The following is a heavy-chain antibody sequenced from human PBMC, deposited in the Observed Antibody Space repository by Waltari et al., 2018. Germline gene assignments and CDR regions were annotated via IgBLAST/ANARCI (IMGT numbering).Heavy chain of an antibody. CDR3: AIFRIAAAGHFDY. Sequence: EVQLVQSGAEVKKPGATVKISCKASGYTFTDYYMHWVQQAPGKGLEWMGRVDPEYGETIYAEKFQGRVTITADTSTDTAYMELSSLRSEDTAVYYCAIFRIAAAGHFDYWGQGTLVTVSS. J-gene: IGHJ4*02. CDR1: GYTFTDYY. D-gene: IGHD6-13*01. V-gene: IGHV1-69-2*01. CDR2: VDPEYGET.